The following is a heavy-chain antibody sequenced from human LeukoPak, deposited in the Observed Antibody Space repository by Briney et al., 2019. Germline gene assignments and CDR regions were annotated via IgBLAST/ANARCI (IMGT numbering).Heavy chain of an antibody. V-gene: IGHV3-74*01. CDR1: GFTFSSYW. D-gene: IGHD2-2*01. Sequence: GGSLRLSCAASGFTFSSYWMRWVRQAPGKGLVWVSRINSDGSSTSYADSVKGRFTISRDNAKNTLYLQMNSLRAEDTAVYYCAKARYCDSTTCRYYGMDVWGQGTTVTVSS. J-gene: IGHJ6*02. CDR3: AKARYCDSTTCRYYGMDV. CDR2: INSDGSST.